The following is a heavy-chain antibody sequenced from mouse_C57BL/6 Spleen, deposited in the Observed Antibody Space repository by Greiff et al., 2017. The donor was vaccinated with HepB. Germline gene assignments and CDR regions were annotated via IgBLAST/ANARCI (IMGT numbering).Heavy chain of an antibody. CDR3: ARDYYGSSSYFDY. J-gene: IGHJ2*01. Sequence: EVKLMESGGGLVKPGGSLKLSCAASGFTFSDYGMHWVRQAPEKGLEWVAYISSGSSTIYYADTAKGRFTNSRDNAKNTLFLQMTSLKSEDTAMYYCARDYYGSSSYFDYWGQGTTLTVSS. V-gene: IGHV5-17*01. CDR1: GFTFSDYG. CDR2: ISSGSSTI. D-gene: IGHD1-1*01.